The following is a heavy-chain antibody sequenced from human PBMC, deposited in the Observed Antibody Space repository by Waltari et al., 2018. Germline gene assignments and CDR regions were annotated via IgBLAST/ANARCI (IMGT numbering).Heavy chain of an antibody. CDR1: GYTLPSYD. D-gene: IGHD3-3*01. CDR3: ARGRSGSPYYYYYGMDV. V-gene: IGHV1-8*01. Sequence: QVQLVQSGAEVKKPGASVKVSCKASGYTLPSYDINWVRQATGQGLEGMGWMNPNSGNTGYAQKFQGRVTMTRNTSISTAYMELSSLRSEDTAVYYCARGRSGSPYYYYYGMDVWGQGTTVTVSS. CDR2: MNPNSGNT. J-gene: IGHJ6*02.